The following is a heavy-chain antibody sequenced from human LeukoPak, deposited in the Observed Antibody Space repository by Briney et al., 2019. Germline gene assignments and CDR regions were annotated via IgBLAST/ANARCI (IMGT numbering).Heavy chain of an antibody. J-gene: IGHJ1*01. Sequence: SETLSLTCAVYGGSFSGYYWSWIRQPPGKGLEWIGEINHSGSTNYNPSLKSRVTISVDTSKNRFSLKLSSVTAADTAVYYCARKCRTKYFQHWGQGTLVTVSS. CDR2: INHSGST. CDR1: GGSFSGYY. V-gene: IGHV4-34*01. D-gene: IGHD2-2*01. CDR3: ARKCRTKYFQH.